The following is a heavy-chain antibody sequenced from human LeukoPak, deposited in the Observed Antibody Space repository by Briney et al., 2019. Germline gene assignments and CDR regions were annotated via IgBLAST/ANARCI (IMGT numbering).Heavy chain of an antibody. J-gene: IGHJ6*03. Sequence: SVKVSCKASGYTFTSYAISWVRQAPGQGLEWMGGIIPIFGTANYAQKFQGRVTITADESTSTAYMEVSSLRSEDTAVYYCATSIRFLEWLPPSGYMDVWGKGTTVTVSS. CDR1: GYTFTSYA. D-gene: IGHD3-3*01. CDR3: ATSIRFLEWLPPSGYMDV. CDR2: IIPIFGTA. V-gene: IGHV1-69*13.